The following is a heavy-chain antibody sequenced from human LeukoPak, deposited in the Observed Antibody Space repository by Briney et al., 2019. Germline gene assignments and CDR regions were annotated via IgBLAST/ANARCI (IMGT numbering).Heavy chain of an antibody. CDR3: ARASSGYSGYGPGSYYYYMDV. D-gene: IGHD5-12*01. CDR2: INHSGST. CDR1: GGSFSGYY. Sequence: PSETLSLTCAVYGGSFSGYYWSWIRQPPGKGLEWIGEINHSGSTNYNPSLKSRVTISVDTSKNQFSLKLSSVTAADAAVYYCARASSGYSGYGPGSYYYYMDVWGEGTTVTVSS. J-gene: IGHJ6*03. V-gene: IGHV4-34*01.